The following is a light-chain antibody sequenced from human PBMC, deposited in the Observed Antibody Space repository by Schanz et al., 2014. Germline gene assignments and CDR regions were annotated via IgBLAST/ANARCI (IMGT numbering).Light chain of an antibody. CDR2: DVS. CDR3: SSYTSSSTYV. J-gene: IGLJ1*01. Sequence: QSALTQPASVSGSPGQSITISCTGTSSDVGNNKFVSWYQQHPGKAPKLMIYDVSNRPSGVSNRFSGSKSGNTASLTISGLQAEDEADYYCSSYTSSSTYVFGTGTKLTVL. CDR1: SSDVGNNKF. V-gene: IGLV2-14*03.